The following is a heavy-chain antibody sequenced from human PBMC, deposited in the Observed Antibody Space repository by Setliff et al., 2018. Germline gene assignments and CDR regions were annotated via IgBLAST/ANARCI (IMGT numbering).Heavy chain of an antibody. Sequence: GGSLRLSCAASGFTFSRYAMNWVRQTPGKGLEWVSSITTSGSATYYAESVRGRFTISRDNAKNSLYLQMNSLGAEDTAVYYCEGRAVADRGFDIWGQGTTVTVSS. D-gene: IGHD6-19*01. J-gene: IGHJ3*02. CDR3: EGRAVADRGFDI. CDR1: GFTFSRYA. CDR2: ITTSGSAT. V-gene: IGHV3-48*03.